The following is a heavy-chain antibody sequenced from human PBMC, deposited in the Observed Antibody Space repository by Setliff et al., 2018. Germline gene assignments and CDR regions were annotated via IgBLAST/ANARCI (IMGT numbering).Heavy chain of an antibody. V-gene: IGHV1-2*02. J-gene: IGHJ4*02. CDR3: VRQDILTSYYMFDY. CDR2: INPNSGDT. D-gene: IGHD3-9*01. CDR1: GNTFTGYY. Sequence: ASVKVSCKASGNTFTGYYIHWLRQAPGQGLEWMGCINPNSGDTTFAQKFQGRVTITRDTSNSTVYMELSRLTSDDTAVYYCVRQDILTSYYMFDYWGQGTLVTVSS.